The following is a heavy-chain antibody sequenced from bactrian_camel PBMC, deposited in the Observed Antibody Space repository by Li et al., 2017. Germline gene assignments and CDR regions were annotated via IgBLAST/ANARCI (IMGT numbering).Heavy chain of an antibody. J-gene: IGHJ4*01. V-gene: IGHV3S40*01. Sequence: DVQLVESGGGLVQPGGSLRLSCAASGFTFSSYAMSWVRQAPGKGLEWVIGIYSGGYTTYYADFAKGRFTISRDNAKNTVYLQMNSLKSEDTALYYCATDLRRSYSGDDYGPGYNYWGQGPRSPSP. D-gene: IGHD2*01. CDR1: GFTFSSYA. CDR2: IYSGGYTT. CDR3: ATDLRRSYSGDDYGPGYNY.